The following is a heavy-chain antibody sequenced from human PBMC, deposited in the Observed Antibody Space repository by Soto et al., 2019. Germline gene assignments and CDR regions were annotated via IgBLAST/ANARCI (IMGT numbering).Heavy chain of an antibody. CDR3: ARDLQARTLNYYYYGMDV. CDR1: GYTFTSYY. D-gene: IGHD2-2*01. Sequence: QVQLVQSGAEVKKPGASVKVSCKASGYTFTSYYMHWVRQAPGQGLEWMGIINPSGGSTSYAQKFQGRVTMTRNTSTSTVYMELSSLRSEDTAVYYCARDLQARTLNYYYYGMDVRGQGTTVTVSS. V-gene: IGHV1-46*01. J-gene: IGHJ6*02. CDR2: INPSGGST.